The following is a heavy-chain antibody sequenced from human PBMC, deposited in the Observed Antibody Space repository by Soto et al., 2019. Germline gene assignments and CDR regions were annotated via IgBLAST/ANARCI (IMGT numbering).Heavy chain of an antibody. V-gene: IGHV4-59*08. CDR3: ARSIASAGNYYYYGMDV. CDR1: GGSISSYY. J-gene: IGHJ6*02. D-gene: IGHD6-13*01. CDR2: IYYSGTT. Sequence: PSETLSLTCTVSGGSISSYYWSWIRQPPGKGLEWIGYIYYSGTTNYNPSLKSRVTISVDTSKNQLSLKLSSVTAADTAVYYCARSIASAGNYYYYGMDVWGQGTTVTVSS.